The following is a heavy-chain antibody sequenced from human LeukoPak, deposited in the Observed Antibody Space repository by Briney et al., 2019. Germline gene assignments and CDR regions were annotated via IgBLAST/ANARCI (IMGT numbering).Heavy chain of an antibody. J-gene: IGHJ4*02. CDR1: GFTFSSYA. V-gene: IGHV3-23*01. CDR3: GKEVERHFDLKY. CDR2: ISAGGGST. Sequence: GGSLRLSCAASGFTFSSYAMSWVRQAPGKGLEWVSIISAGGGSTYYAPPVKGRFTISRDNPKNTLYLQMNSLRAEDTAVYYCGKEVERHFDLKYWGQGTLVTVSS.